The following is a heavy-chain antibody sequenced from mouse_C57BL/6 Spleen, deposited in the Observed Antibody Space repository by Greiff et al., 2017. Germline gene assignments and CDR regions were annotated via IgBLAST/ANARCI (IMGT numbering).Heavy chain of an antibody. CDR1: GYTFTSYW. V-gene: IGHV1-69*01. J-gene: IGHJ3*01. CDR3: AIPTTVVAPWLAY. CDR2: IDPSDSYT. D-gene: IGHD1-1*01. Sequence: QVQLQQPGAELVMPGASVKLSCKASGYTFTSYWMHWVKQRPGQGLEWIGEIDPSDSYTNYNQKFQGKYTLTVDKSSSTAYMQRSSLTSDDSSVYDGAIPTTVVAPWLAYWGQGTLVTVSA.